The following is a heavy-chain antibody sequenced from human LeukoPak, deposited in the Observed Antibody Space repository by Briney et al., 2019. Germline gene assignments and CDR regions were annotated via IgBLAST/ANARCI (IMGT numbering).Heavy chain of an antibody. CDR3: ARVGDHYHWYLDL. CDR1: GFSVSANY. D-gene: IGHD3-10*01. J-gene: IGHJ2*01. CDR2: LYSGSST. V-gene: IGHV3-53*01. Sequence: PGGSLTLSCAASGFSVSANYVNWVRQAPGKGLEWVPILYSGSSTYYTDSVKGRFTISRDNSRNTLYLHMTNLRAEDTAVYYCARVGDHYHWYLDLWGRGSLLTVSS.